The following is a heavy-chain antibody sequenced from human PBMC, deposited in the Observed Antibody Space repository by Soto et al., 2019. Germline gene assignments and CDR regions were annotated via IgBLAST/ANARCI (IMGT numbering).Heavy chain of an antibody. CDR3: TTDLSRGYCSSTSCYERFAY. V-gene: IGHV3-15*01. D-gene: IGHD2-2*01. CDR1: GFTFSNAW. Sequence: GGSLRLSCAASGFTFSNAWMSWVRQAPGKGLEWVGRIKSKTDGGTTGYAAPVKGRFTISRDDSKNTLYLQMNSLKTEDTAVYYCTTDLSRGYCSSTSCYERFAYWGQGTLVTVSS. CDR2: IKSKTDGGTT. J-gene: IGHJ4*02.